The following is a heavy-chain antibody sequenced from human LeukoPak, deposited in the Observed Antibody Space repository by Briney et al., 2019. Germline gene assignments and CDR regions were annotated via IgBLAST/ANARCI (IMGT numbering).Heavy chain of an antibody. CDR1: GGSFSGYY. V-gene: IGHV4-34*01. CDR3: ARGDLYCSSTSCSYYFDY. D-gene: IGHD2-2*01. J-gene: IGHJ4*02. CDR2: INHSGST. Sequence: PSETLSLTCAVYGGSFSGYYWSWIRQPPGKGLEWIGEINHSGSTNYNPSLKSRVTISVDTSKNQFSLKLSSVTAADTAVYYCARGDLYCSSTSCSYYFDYWGQGTLVTVSS.